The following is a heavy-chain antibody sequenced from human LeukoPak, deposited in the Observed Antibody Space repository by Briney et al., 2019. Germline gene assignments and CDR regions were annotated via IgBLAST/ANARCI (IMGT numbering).Heavy chain of an antibody. J-gene: IGHJ4*02. V-gene: IGHV3-21*01. Sequence: GSLRLSCAASGFTFRSYAMNWVRQAPGKGLEWVSSISSSSSYIYYADSVKGRFTISRDNAKNSLYLQMNSLRAEDTAVYYCARDTTGTSDYWGQGTLVTVSS. CDR1: GFTFRSYA. CDR3: ARDTTGTSDY. CDR2: ISSSSSYI. D-gene: IGHD1-1*01.